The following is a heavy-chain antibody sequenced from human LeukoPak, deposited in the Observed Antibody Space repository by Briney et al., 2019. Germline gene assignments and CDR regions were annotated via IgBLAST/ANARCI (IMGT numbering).Heavy chain of an antibody. J-gene: IGHJ4*02. D-gene: IGHD4-17*01. Sequence: PGGSLRLSCAASDFTFTSYAMSWVRQAPGKGLEWVAVISYDGSNKYYADSVKGRFTISRDNSKNTLYLQMNSLRAEDTAVYYCAREGGFYGVNFDYWGQGTLVTVSS. CDR2: ISYDGSNK. CDR1: DFTFTSYA. V-gene: IGHV3-30*04. CDR3: AREGGFYGVNFDY.